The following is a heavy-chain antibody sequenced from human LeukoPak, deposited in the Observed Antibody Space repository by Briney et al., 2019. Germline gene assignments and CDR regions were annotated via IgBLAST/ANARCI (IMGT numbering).Heavy chain of an antibody. Sequence: SETLSLTCAVYSRSFSDYSWSWIRQPPGKGLEWIGEINHSGSTNYNPSLKSRVTISVDTSKNQFSLKLSSVTAADTAVYYCARGRAVVVVVAATWWRDYGMDVWGQGTTVTVSS. V-gene: IGHV4-34*01. CDR1: SRSFSDYS. J-gene: IGHJ6*02. D-gene: IGHD2-15*01. CDR3: ARGRAVVVVVAATWWRDYGMDV. CDR2: INHSGST.